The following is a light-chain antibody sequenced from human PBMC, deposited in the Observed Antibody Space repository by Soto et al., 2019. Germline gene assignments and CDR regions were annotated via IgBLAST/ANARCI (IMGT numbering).Light chain of an antibody. Sequence: DIQMTQSPSTLSASVGDRVTITCRASQSISRWVAWYQQTPGKAPKLLIYKASSLESGVPSRFSGSGSGTEFTLTISSLQPDDCATYYCQQYNAYPYTFGQGTKVDTK. V-gene: IGKV1-5*03. CDR3: QQYNAYPYT. J-gene: IGKJ2*01. CDR1: QSISRW. CDR2: KAS.